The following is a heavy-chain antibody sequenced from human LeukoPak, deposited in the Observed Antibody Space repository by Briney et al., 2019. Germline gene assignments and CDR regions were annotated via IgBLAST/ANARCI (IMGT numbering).Heavy chain of an antibody. CDR2: IYYSGST. CDR1: GGSISSSSYY. Sequence: PSETLSLTCTVSGGSISSSSYYWGWIRQPPGKGLEWIGSIYYSGSTYYNPSLKSRVTISVDTSKNQFSLKLSSVTAADTAVYYCARRSITMWFDPWGQGTLVTVSS. CDR3: ARRSITMWFDP. D-gene: IGHD5-24*01. V-gene: IGHV4-39*01. J-gene: IGHJ5*02.